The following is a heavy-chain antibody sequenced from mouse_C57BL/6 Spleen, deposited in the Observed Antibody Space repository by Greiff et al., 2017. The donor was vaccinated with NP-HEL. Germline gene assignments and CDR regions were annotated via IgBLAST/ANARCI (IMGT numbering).Heavy chain of an antibody. Sequence: EVKLVESGEGLVKPGGSLKLSCAASGFTFSSYAMSWVRQTPEKRLEWVAYISSGGDYIYYADTVKGRFTISRDNARNTLYLQMSSLKSEDTAMYYCTRPYRDYAMDYWGQGTSVTVSS. D-gene: IGHD2-14*01. CDR3: TRPYRDYAMDY. CDR2: ISSGGDYI. V-gene: IGHV5-9-1*02. J-gene: IGHJ4*01. CDR1: GFTFSSYA.